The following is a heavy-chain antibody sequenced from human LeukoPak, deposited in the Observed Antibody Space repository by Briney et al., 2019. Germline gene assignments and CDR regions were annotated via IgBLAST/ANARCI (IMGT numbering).Heavy chain of an antibody. D-gene: IGHD3-22*01. CDR3: ASYDSSTKDTAFDY. Sequence: PSETLSLTCAVSGYSISSGYYWGWIRQPPGKGREWIGSIYHSGSTYYNPSLKSRVTISVDTSKNQFSLKLSSVTAADTAVYYCASYDSSTKDTAFDYWGQGTLVTVSS. CDR2: IYHSGST. CDR1: GYSISSGYY. J-gene: IGHJ4*02. V-gene: IGHV4-38-2*01.